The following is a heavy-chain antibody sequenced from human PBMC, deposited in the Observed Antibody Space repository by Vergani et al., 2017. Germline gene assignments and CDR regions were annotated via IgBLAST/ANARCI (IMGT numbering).Heavy chain of an antibody. V-gene: IGHV1-2*02. CDR3: ARGWSGYSTSWYFDF. Sequence: QVQLVQSGTEVKKPGASVTVSCKASGYTFNGYYIHWVRQAPGQGLEYMGWIDPNSDGTNYAQKFQGRVTMTRDTSISTAYMELSRLRSDDTAVYYCARGWSGYSTSWYFDFWGQGTLVTVSS. J-gene: IGHJ4*02. D-gene: IGHD6-13*01. CDR2: IDPNSDGT. CDR1: GYTFNGYY.